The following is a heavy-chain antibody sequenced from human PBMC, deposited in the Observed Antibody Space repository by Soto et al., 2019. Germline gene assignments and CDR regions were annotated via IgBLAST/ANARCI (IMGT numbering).Heavy chain of an antibody. CDR2: IWYDGSNK. CDR3: ARERSGYSHTFDP. V-gene: IGHV3-33*01. CDR1: GFTFRNYG. J-gene: IGHJ5*02. Sequence: PGGSLRLSCAASGFTFRNYGLHWVRQTPGKGLEWVAVIWYDGSNKYYGDSVKGRFAISRDDSRNTLYLQMNSLRAEDTAVYYCARERSGYSHTFDPWGQGTLVTVS. D-gene: IGHD4-4*01.